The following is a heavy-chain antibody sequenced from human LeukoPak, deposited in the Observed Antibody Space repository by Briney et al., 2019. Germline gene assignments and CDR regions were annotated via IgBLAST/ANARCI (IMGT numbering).Heavy chain of an antibody. J-gene: IGHJ4*02. Sequence: GGSLRLSCAASGFTFSNYGMHWVRQAPGKGLEWVAFIRYDGSNEYYSDSVKGRFTISRDNSKNTMYLQMNSLRAEDTAAYKCAKSLGSGWYYFDYWGQGTVVTVSS. CDR3: AKSLGSGWYYFDY. CDR1: GFTFSNYG. CDR2: IRYDGSNE. V-gene: IGHV3-30*02. D-gene: IGHD6-19*01.